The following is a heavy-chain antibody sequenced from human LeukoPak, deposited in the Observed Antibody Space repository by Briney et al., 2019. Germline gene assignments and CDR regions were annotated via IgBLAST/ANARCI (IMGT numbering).Heavy chain of an antibody. D-gene: IGHD2-15*01. CDR1: GGSFSGYY. CDR2: INHSGST. J-gene: IGHJ4*02. CDR3: ARGGYCSGGSCYSGKFDY. Sequence: PSETLSLTCAVYGGSFSGYYWSWIRQPPGKGLEWIGEINHSGSTNYNPSLKSRVTISVDTSKNQFSLKLSSVTAADTAVYYCARGGYCSGGSCYSGKFDYWGQRTLVTVSS. V-gene: IGHV4-34*01.